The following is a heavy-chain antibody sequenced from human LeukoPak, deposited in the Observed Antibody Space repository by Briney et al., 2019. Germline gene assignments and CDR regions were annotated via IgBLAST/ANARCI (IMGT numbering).Heavy chain of an antibody. Sequence: GGSLRLSCAASGFTFSNYAMSWVRQAPGKGLEWVSAISGSGSTYYAVSGKGGFIISRDNSKNTLYLEMNSLRVEDTAVYYCAKGPQFLIPVAGIFDYWGEGTLVTVS. CDR2: ISGSGST. J-gene: IGHJ4*02. V-gene: IGHV3-23*01. CDR1: GFTFSNYA. CDR3: AKGPQFLIPVAGIFDY. D-gene: IGHD6-19*01.